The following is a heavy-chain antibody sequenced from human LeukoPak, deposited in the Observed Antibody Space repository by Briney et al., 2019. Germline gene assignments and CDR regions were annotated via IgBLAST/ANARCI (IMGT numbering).Heavy chain of an antibody. CDR2: INHSGST. V-gene: IGHV4-4*02. J-gene: IGHJ4*02. CDR3: ARARPALFDY. CDR1: GGSISSSNW. D-gene: IGHD3-3*02. Sequence: SETLSLTCAVSGGSISSSNWWSWVRQPPGKGLEWIGGINHSGSTNYNPSLKSRVTISVDTSKNQFSLKLSSVTAADTAVYYCARARPALFDYWGQGTLVTVSS.